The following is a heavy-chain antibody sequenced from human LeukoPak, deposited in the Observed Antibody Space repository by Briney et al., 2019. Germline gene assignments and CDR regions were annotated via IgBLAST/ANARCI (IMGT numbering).Heavy chain of an antibody. CDR2: IIPILGIA. Sequence: SVKVSCKASGGTFSSYAISWVRQAPGQGLEWMGRIIPILGIANYAQKFQGRVTITADKSTSTAYMELSSLRSEDTAVYYCASGGRGYSYGYSNSLDYWGQGTLVTVSS. CDR1: GGTFSSYA. V-gene: IGHV1-69*04. CDR3: ASGGRGYSYGYSNSLDY. D-gene: IGHD5-18*01. J-gene: IGHJ4*02.